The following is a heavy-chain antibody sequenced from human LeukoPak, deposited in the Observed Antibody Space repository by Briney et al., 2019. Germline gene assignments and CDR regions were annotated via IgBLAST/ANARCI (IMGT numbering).Heavy chain of an antibody. Sequence: GGSLRLSCAASGFTFSSYWMSWVRQAPGKGLEWVANIKQDGSEKYYVDSVKGRFTISRDNAKNSLYLQMNSLRAEDTAVYYCARVGKRDGYNLNYFDYWSQGTLVTVSS. D-gene: IGHD5-24*01. V-gene: IGHV3-7*01. CDR3: ARVGKRDGYNLNYFDY. J-gene: IGHJ4*02. CDR1: GFTFSSYW. CDR2: IKQDGSEK.